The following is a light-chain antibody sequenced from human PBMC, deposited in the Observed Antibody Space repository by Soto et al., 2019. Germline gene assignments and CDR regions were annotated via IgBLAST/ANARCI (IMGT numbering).Light chain of an antibody. CDR3: QSFDKYLSAVV. CDR2: DNT. CDR1: SSDIGAGYR. J-gene: IGLJ2*01. Sequence: QSVLTQPPSVSRAPGERVTISCTGSSSDIGAGYRVRWYQQVPGTAPKLLIYDNTNRPSGVSVRFSGSKSGTSASLAISGLQAEDEADYYCQSFDKYLSAVVFGGGTQLTVL. V-gene: IGLV1-40*01.